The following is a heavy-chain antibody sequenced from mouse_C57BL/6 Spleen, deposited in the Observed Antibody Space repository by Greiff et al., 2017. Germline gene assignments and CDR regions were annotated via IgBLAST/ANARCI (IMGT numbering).Heavy chain of an antibody. CDR3: TTDYGNYAMDY. CDR2: IDPENGDT. CDR1: GFNIKDDY. Sequence: EVMLVESGAELVRPGASVKLSCTASGFNIKDDYMHWVKQRPEQGLEWIGWIDPENGDTEYASKFQGKATITADTSSNTAYLQLSSLTSEDTAVYYCTTDYGNYAMDYWGQGASVTVSA. V-gene: IGHV14-4*01. J-gene: IGHJ4*01. D-gene: IGHD1-1*01.